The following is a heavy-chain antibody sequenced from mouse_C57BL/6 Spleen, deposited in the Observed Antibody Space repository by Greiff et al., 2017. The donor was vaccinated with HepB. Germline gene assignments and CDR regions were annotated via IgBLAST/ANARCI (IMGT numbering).Heavy chain of an antibody. CDR2: IYPGSGST. J-gene: IGHJ1*03. V-gene: IGHV1-55*01. CDR3: ARRGVYYYGSSHYWYFDV. Sequence: QVQLQQPGAELVKPGASVKMSCKASGYTFTSYWITWVKQRPGQGLEWIGDIYPGSGSTNYNEKFKSKATLTVDTSSSTAYMQLSSLTSEDSAVYYCARRGVYYYGSSHYWYFDVWGTGTTVTVSS. CDR1: GYTFTSYW. D-gene: IGHD1-1*01.